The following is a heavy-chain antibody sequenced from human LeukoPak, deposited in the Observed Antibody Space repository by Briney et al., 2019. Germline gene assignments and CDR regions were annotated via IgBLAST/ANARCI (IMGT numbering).Heavy chain of an antibody. CDR2: ISSDGGGT. V-gene: IGHV3-23*01. CDR1: GFIFKNFG. D-gene: IGHD3-22*01. J-gene: IGHJ5*02. Sequence: GGSLRLSCTASGFIFKNFGLMWVRHAPGEGLGWVSAISSDGGGTTYADFVKGRFTISRDNSKNTLFLQMNSLRAEDTALYYCAKGSSGYFADLWGQGTLVTVSS. CDR3: AKGSSGYFADL.